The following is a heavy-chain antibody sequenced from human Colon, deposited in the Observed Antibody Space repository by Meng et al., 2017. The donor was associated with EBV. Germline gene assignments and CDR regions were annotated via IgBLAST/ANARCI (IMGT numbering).Heavy chain of an antibody. CDR1: GVSISSNIR. CDR2: IDDSGST. V-gene: IGHV4-4*02. Sequence: QLTLQESGQGLVKPSGSLSLTCCVSGVSISSNIRWTWVRQPPGKGLEWIGDIDDSGSTNYNPSLNSRISISLDKSKNHFSLKVNSVTAADTAVYYCARGKQDAWELLAYWGQGALVTVSS. D-gene: IGHD1-26*01. CDR3: ARGKQDAWELLAY. J-gene: IGHJ4*02.